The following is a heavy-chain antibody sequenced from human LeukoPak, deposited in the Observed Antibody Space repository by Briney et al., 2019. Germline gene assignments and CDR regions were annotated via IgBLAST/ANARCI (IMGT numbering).Heavy chain of an antibody. CDR3: ARHETSSSWTSSFDY. J-gene: IGHJ4*02. D-gene: IGHD6-13*01. CDR2: IYHSGST. Sequence: SETLSLTCTVSGYSISSGYYWGWIRQPPGKGLEWIGSIYHSGSTNYNPSLKSRVTISVDTSKNQFSLKLSSVTAADTAVYYCARHETSSSWTSSFDYWGQGTLVTVSS. V-gene: IGHV4-38-2*02. CDR1: GYSISSGYY.